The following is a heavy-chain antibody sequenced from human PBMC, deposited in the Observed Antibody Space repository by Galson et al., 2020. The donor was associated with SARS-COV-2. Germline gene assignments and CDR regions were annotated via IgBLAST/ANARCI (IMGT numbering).Heavy chain of an antibody. J-gene: IGHJ4*02. CDR3: ARIDSSGCRGNY. CDR2: IDWDGDE. CDR1: GFSLRSSGMC. V-gene: IGHV2-70*11. D-gene: IGHD6-19*01. Sequence: ESGPTLVKPTQTLTLTCTFSGFSLRSSGMCVNWVRQPPGKALEWLARIDWDGDEYYSTSLKTRLTSSKDTSKNQVVLTMTNMDPVDTATYFCARIDSSGCRGNYWGQGTLVTVSS.